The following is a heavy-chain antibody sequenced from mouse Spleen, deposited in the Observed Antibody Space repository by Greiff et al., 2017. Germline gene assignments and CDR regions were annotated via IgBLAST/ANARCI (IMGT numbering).Heavy chain of an antibody. V-gene: IGHV1-61*01. CDR2: IYPSDSET. CDR3: ARIEPLDEGAWFAY. J-gene: IGHJ3*01. CDR1: GYTFTSYW. Sequence: QVQLQQPGAELVRPGSSVKLSCKASGYTFTSYWMDWVKQRPGQGLEWIGNIYPSDSETHYNQKFKDKATLTVDKSSSTAYMQLSSLTSEDSAVYYCARIEPLDEGAWFAYWGQGTLVTVSA.